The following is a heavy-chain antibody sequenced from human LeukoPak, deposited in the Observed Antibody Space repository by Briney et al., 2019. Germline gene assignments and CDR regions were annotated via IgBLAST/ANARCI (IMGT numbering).Heavy chain of an antibody. CDR1: AYTFTDYY. CDR2: VDPEDGET. J-gene: IGHJ6*03. D-gene: IGHD6-6*01. Sequence: ASVKLSCKVSAYTFTDYYMHLVQQAPAKGIELMGLVDPEDGETIQAEKIQGRGTITADTSTDTAYMEMSSLRSEDTGVYYCATDSGAARPYYYYYYMDVWGKGTTGTVSS. CDR3: ATDSGAARPYYYYYYMDV. V-gene: IGHV1-69-2*01.